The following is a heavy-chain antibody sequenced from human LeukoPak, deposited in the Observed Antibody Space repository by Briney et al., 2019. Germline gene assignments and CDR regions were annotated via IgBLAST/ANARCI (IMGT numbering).Heavy chain of an antibody. CDR2: IYSGGST. D-gene: IGHD3-10*02. Sequence: GGSLRLSCAASGFTSSSNYMSWVRQAPGKGLEWVSVIYSGGSTYYADSVKGRFTISRDNYKNTLYLQMNSLRPEDTAVYYCARSPRFGEFNSWGQGTLVTVSS. V-gene: IGHV3-66*02. CDR1: GFTSSSNY. J-gene: IGHJ4*02. CDR3: ARSPRFGEFNS.